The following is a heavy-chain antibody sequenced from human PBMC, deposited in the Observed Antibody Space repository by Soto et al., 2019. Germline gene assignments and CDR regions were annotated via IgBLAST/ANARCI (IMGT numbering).Heavy chain of an antibody. J-gene: IGHJ6*03. CDR3: ARDRGLDTAMAYYYYYYMDV. V-gene: IGHV3-7*01. D-gene: IGHD5-18*01. CDR1: GFTFSSYW. CDR2: IKQDGSEK. Sequence: GGSLRLSCAASGFTFSSYWMSWVRQAPGKGLEWVANIKQDGSEKYYVDSVKGRFTISRDNAKNSLYLQMNSLRAEDTAVYYCARDRGLDTAMAYYYYYYMDVWGKGTTVTVSS.